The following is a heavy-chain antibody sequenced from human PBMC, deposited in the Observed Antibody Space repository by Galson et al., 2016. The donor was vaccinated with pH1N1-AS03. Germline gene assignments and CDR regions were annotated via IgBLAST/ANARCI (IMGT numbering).Heavy chain of an antibody. J-gene: IGHJ4*02. CDR2: IKQDGSDT. Sequence: SLRLSCAASGLTFSDYWMSWVRQAPGKGLEWVANIKQDGSDTNYVDYVRDRFTISRDNVNNLLYLQMNSLRVEDTAVYYCAVDSYSRATYWGQGALVTVSS. CDR3: AVDSYSRATY. D-gene: IGHD1-26*01. CDR1: GLTFSDYW. V-gene: IGHV3-7*03.